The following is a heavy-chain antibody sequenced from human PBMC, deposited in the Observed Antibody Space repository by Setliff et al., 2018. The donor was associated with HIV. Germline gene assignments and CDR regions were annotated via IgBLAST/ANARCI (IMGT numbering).Heavy chain of an antibody. J-gene: IGHJ4*02. CDR1: GYSFSGYY. Sequence: ASVKVSCKASGYSFSGYYMHWLRGAPGQGLEWMGRINPNNGETDYAQKFQGRVTLTSDTYTSTGYMELTRLTSDDTAVYYCARDLGIVIPFDHWGQGTLVTVSS. CDR2: INPNNGET. D-gene: IGHD2-21*01. CDR3: ARDLGIVIPFDH. V-gene: IGHV1-2*06.